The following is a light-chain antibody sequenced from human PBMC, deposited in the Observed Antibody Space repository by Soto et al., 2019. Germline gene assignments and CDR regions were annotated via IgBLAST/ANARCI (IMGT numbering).Light chain of an antibody. CDR3: CSYTTSNTRKIV. Sequence: QSALTQPASVSGSPGQSITISCTGTSSDVGGYNYVSWYQQHPGKAPKFMIYDVSSRPSGVSNRFSGSKSGNTASLTISGLQAEDEADYYCCSYTTSNTRKIVSGAGTRVTV. CDR1: SSDVGGYNY. V-gene: IGLV2-14*03. J-gene: IGLJ1*01. CDR2: DVS.